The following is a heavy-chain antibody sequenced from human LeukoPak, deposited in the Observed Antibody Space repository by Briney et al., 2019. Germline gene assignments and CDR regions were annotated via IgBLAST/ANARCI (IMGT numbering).Heavy chain of an antibody. Sequence: SETRSRTCSDSDGSISSNYCRWIRQPPGKGLDRIGYINYSGSTYYIASITSRVAISVDTPKNQFSLKVTSVTAADTGVYYCARGSDSSTLNWFDPWGQGTLV. CDR1: DGSISSNY. CDR3: ARGSDSSTLNWFDP. CDR2: INYSGST. D-gene: IGHD6-13*01. J-gene: IGHJ5*02. V-gene: IGHV4-59*01.